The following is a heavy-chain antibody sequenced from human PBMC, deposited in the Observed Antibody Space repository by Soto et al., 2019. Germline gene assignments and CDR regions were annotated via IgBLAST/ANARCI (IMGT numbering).Heavy chain of an antibody. J-gene: IGHJ5*02. CDR2: IYSSGSP. V-gene: IGHV4-59*11. Sequence: SETLSLTCTVSGGPPSGHYWSWIRQPPGKGLEWIGYIYSSGSPHHNPSLKSRAIISEDRSKNQIYLKLNSVTAADTAVYYCAREYYYDSSGIGFDPWGPGTLVTVSS. CDR1: GGPPSGHY. CDR3: AREYYYDSSGIGFDP. D-gene: IGHD3-22*01.